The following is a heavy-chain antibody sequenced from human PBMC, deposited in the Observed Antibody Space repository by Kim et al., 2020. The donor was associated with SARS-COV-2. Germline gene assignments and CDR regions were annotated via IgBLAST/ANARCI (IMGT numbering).Heavy chain of an antibody. CDR3: ARGSGFGGSYFVPYYYYGMDV. Sequence: SETLSLTCAVYGGSFSGYYCSWIRQPPGKGLEWIGEINHSGSTNYNPSLKSRVTISVDTSKNQFSLKLSSVTAADTAVYYCARGSGFGGSYFVPYYYYGMDVWGQGTTVTVSS. D-gene: IGHD3-10*01. CDR1: GGSFSGYY. CDR2: INHSGST. V-gene: IGHV4-34*01. J-gene: IGHJ6*02.